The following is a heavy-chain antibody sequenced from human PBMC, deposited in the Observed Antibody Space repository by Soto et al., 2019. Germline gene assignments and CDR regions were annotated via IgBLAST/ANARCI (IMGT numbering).Heavy chain of an antibody. CDR1: GVTFSTYW. CDR3: ARGPSASSTGTGAH. Sequence: WGSLRLACAVSGVTFSTYWMHWVRQVPGKGLTWVSRISDDGSTATYADSVKGRFIISRANAKNTLYLEMNTLTADASGLYSCARGPSASSTGTGAHWGQGTLVTVSS. D-gene: IGHD2-2*01. CDR2: ISDDGSTA. V-gene: IGHV3-74*01. J-gene: IGHJ4*02.